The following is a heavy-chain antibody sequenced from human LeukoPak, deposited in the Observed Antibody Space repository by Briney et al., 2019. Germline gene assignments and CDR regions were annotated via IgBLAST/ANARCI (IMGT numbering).Heavy chain of an antibody. V-gene: IGHV4-34*01. CDR2: INHSGST. Sequence: MSSDTLSLTCAIYGGSYSGYYWSWIRQPPGKGLEWIGEINHSGSTNYNPSLKSRVTISVDTSKNQFSLKLSSVTAADTAVYYCARGRYDSSGYYLGFDYWGQGTLVTVSS. CDR1: GGSYSGYY. D-gene: IGHD3-22*01. J-gene: IGHJ4*02. CDR3: ARGRYDSSGYYLGFDY.